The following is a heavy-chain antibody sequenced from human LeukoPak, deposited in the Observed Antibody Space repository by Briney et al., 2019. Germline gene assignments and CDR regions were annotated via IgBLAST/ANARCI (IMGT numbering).Heavy chain of an antibody. V-gene: IGHV4-39*07. J-gene: IGHJ6*02. CDR2: IYYSGIT. Sequence: SETLSLTCTVSGGSIASSSYYWVWIRQPPGKGLEWIGSIYYSGITYYNPSLKSRVTISVDTSKNQFSLKLSSVTAADTAVYYCARISGHYYYYGMDVWGQGTTVTVSS. CDR1: GGSIASSSYY. D-gene: IGHD3-10*01. CDR3: ARISGHYYYYGMDV.